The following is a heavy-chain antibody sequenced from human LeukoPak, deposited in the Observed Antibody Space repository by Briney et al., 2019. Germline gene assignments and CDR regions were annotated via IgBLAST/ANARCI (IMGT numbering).Heavy chain of an antibody. CDR2: INHSGST. V-gene: IGHV4-34*01. CDR1: GGSFSGYY. CDR3: ARVIAAARGGYFQH. J-gene: IGHJ1*01. Sequence: PSETLSLTCAVYGGSFSGYYWSWIRQPPGKGLXXXGDINHSGSTNYNPSLKSRVTISVDTSKNQFSLKLSSVTAADTAVYYCARVIAAARGGYFQHWGQGTLVTVSS. D-gene: IGHD6-13*01.